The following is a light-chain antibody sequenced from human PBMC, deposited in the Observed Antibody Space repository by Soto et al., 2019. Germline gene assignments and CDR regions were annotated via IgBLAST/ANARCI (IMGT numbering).Light chain of an antibody. Sequence: ETVLTQSPATLSLSPGERATLSCRASQSVSSYLAWYQQKPGQAPRLLISDASNRATGIPDRFSGSGSGTDFTLTISRLEPEDFAVYYCQQYGSSPLTFGGGTKVDIK. V-gene: IGKV3-20*01. CDR1: QSVSSY. CDR2: DAS. J-gene: IGKJ4*01. CDR3: QQYGSSPLT.